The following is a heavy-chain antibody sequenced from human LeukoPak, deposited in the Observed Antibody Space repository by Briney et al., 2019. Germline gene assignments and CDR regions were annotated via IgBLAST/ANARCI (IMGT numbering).Heavy chain of an antibody. Sequence: QSGGSLRLSCAASGFTFSSYGMHWVRQAPGKGLEWVAVIWYDGSNKYYADSVKGRFTISRDNSKNTLYLQMNSLRAEDTAVYYCARGGMVRGVISNLDYWGQGTLVTVSS. CDR1: GFTFSSYG. D-gene: IGHD3-10*01. J-gene: IGHJ4*02. CDR2: IWYDGSNK. CDR3: ARGGMVRGVISNLDY. V-gene: IGHV3-33*01.